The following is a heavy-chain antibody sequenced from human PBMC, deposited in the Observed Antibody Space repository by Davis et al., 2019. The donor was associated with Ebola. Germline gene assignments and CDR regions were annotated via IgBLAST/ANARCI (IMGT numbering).Heavy chain of an antibody. D-gene: IGHD1-26*01. CDR1: GFTFSSYG. J-gene: IGHJ3*02. V-gene: IGHV3-30*18. CDR3: AKDTSNIWFDI. CDR2: K. Sequence: GGSLRLSCAASGFTFSSYGMHWVRQAPGKGLEWVAVKYYADSVKGRFTISRDNSKNTLYLQMNGLRVEDTAIYYCAKDTSNIWFDIWGQGTMVTVSS.